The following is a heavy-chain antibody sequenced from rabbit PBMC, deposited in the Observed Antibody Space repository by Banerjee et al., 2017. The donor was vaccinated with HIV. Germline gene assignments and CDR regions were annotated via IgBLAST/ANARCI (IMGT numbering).Heavy chain of an antibody. Sequence: QLKETGGGLVQPGGSLTLSCKASGFDFSSYYMSWVRQAPGKGLEWIGIIYPGFGITNYASWVNGRFTISSHNAQNTLYLQLNSLTAADTATYFCATRSIGVGYGYDQWGPGTLVTVS. CDR3: ATRSIGVGYGYDQ. CDR1: GFDFSSYY. J-gene: IGHJ2*01. V-gene: IGHV1S7*01. D-gene: IGHD5-1*01. CDR2: IYPGFGIT.